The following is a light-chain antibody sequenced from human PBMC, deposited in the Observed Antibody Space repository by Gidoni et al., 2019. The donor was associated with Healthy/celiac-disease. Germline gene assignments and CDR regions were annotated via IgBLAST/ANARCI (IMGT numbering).Light chain of an antibody. CDR3: QQRSNWPWT. V-gene: IGKV3-11*01. CDR1: QSVSRY. CDR2: DAS. Sequence: ELVLTQSPAPLPLSPGERATLSCMARQSVSRYLAWYQQKPGQAPRRLIYDASNRATGIPARFSGSGSGTDFTLTISSLEPEEFAVYYCQQRSNWPWTFGQGTKVEIK. J-gene: IGKJ1*01.